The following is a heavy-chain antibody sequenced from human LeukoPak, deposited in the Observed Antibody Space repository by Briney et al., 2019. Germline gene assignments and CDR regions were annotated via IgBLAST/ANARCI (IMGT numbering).Heavy chain of an antibody. V-gene: IGHV4-34*01. CDR3: ARGPGMSRADY. J-gene: IGHJ4*02. CDR2: INHSGST. CDR1: GGSSSGYY. D-gene: IGHD1-14*01. Sequence: SETLSLTCAVYGGSSSGYYWSWIRQPPGKGPEWIGEINHSGSTNYNPSLKSRVTISVDTSKNQFSLKLSSVTAADTAVYYCARGPGMSRADYWGQGTLVTVSS.